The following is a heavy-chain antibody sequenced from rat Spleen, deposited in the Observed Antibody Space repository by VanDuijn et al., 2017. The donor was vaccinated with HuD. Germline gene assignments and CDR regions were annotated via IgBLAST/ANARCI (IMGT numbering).Heavy chain of an antibody. CDR1: GFTFSDYY. Sequence: EVQLVESGGGLVQPGRSLKLSCPASGFTFSDYYMAWVRQAPKTGLEWVASINTGGGNTYYRDSVKGRFTISRDNANNIQYLQMDSLRSEDTATYYCASSYSSYVFEYWVQGVMVTVSS. D-gene: IGHD1-2*01. CDR3: ASSYSSYVFEY. V-gene: IGHV5S13*01. CDR2: INTGGGNT. J-gene: IGHJ2*01.